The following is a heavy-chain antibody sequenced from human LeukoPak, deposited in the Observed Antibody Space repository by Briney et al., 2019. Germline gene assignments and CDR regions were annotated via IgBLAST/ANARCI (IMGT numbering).Heavy chain of an antibody. D-gene: IGHD2-15*01. CDR3: AKRYCSGGSCYPLDY. J-gene: IGHJ4*02. Sequence: GGSLRLSCAASGCSFTSYAMSWVRQAPGKGLEWVSAISGSGGSTYYADSVKGRFTISRDNSKNTLYLQMNSLRAEDTAVYYCAKRYCSGGSCYPLDYWGQGTLVTVSS. V-gene: IGHV3-23*01. CDR2: ISGSGGST. CDR1: GCSFTSYA.